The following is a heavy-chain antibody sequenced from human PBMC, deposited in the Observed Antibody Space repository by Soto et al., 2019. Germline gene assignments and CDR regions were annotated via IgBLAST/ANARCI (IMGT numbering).Heavy chain of an antibody. CDR2: IIPMFGTA. D-gene: IGHD5-18*01. J-gene: IGHJ4*02. V-gene: IGHV1-69*14. CDR1: GGTFSTYA. CDR3: ASGIQLWLRRINNGYSG. Sequence: QVQLVQSGAEVKKPESSVKVSCKAPGGTFSTYAISWVRQAPGQGLEWMGGIIPMFGTANYAQRCQARVTITADKSTNTVYMELSSLRSEDTAVYFCASGIQLWLRRINNGYSGWGQGTLVTVSS.